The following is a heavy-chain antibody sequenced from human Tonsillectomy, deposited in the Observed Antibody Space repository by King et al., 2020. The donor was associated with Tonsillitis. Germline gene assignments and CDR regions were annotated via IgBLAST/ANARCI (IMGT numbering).Heavy chain of an antibody. V-gene: IGHV1-46*01. CDR1: GYTFTKYY. Sequence: QLVQSGAEVKKPGASVKVSCKASGYTFTKYYMHWVRQAPGQGLEWMGIINPSSGTTSYAQKFQGRVAMTRDTSTSTVYMELSSLRSEDTAVYYCARASEQSVTYYGMDVWGQGTTVTVSS. J-gene: IGHJ6*02. CDR2: INPSSGTT. CDR3: ARASEQSVTYYGMDV. D-gene: IGHD6-19*01.